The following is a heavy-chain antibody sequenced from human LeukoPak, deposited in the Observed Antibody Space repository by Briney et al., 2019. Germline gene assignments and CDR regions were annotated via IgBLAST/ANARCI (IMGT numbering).Heavy chain of an antibody. CDR1: GFTFSTYG. D-gene: IGHD5-18*01. CDR3: AKDQDTSMIFSLFDN. J-gene: IGHJ4*02. CDR2: ISYDGSIK. V-gene: IGHV3-30*18. Sequence: GRSLRLSCVVSGFTFSTYGMHWVRQAPGKGLQWVAFISYDGSIKYYEDSVKGRFTISRDNPKNTLSLQMNSLRGEDTALYYCAKDQDTSMIFSLFDNWGQGTLVTVSS.